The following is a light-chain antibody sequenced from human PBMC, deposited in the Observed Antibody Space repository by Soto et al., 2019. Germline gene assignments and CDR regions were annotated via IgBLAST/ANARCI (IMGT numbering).Light chain of an antibody. CDR3: SSYTGSSTWL. V-gene: IGLV2-14*03. CDR1: SSDVGAYNY. CDR2: EVS. Sequence: QSALTQPASVSGSPGQSITISCTGTSSDVGAYNYVSWYQQHPGKAPKLMIYEVSNRPSGVSNRFSGSKSANTASLTISGLQAGYEADYYCSSYTGSSTWLFGGGTQLTVL. J-gene: IGLJ3*02.